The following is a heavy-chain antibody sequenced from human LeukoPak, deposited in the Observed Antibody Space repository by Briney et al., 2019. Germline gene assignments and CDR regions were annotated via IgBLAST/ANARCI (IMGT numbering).Heavy chain of an antibody. V-gene: IGHV3-15*01. CDR2: IKSKTDGGTT. CDR1: GFTFSNAW. Sequence: GGSLRLSCAASGFTFSNAWMSWVRQAPGKGLEWVGRIKSKTDGGTTDYAAPVKGRFTISRDDSKNTLYLQMNSLKTEDTAVYYCTTDGRGIAALDYYYYYYYMDVWGKGTTVTVSS. CDR3: TTDGRGIAALDYYYYYYYMDV. J-gene: IGHJ6*03. D-gene: IGHD6-13*01.